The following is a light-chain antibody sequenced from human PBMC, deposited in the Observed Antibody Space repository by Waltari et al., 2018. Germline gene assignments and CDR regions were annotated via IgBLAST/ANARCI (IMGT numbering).Light chain of an antibody. CDR1: QSISSY. CDR2: AAS. CDR3: QQSYSTPRT. Sequence: DIQMTQSPSSLSASVGDRVTIPCRASQSISSYLNWYQQKPGKAPKLLIYAASSLQSGVPSRFSGSGSGTDCTLTISSLQPEDFATYYCQQSYSTPRTFGQGTKVEIK. J-gene: IGKJ1*01. V-gene: IGKV1-39*01.